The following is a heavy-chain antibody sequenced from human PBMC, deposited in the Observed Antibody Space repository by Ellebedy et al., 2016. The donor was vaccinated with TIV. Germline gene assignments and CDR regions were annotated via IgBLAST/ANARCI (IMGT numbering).Heavy chain of an antibody. Sequence: GESLKISCAASGFTVSSNYMSWVRQASGKGLEWVSVIYSGGSTYYADDVKGRFTISRDNSKNTLYLQMNSLRAEDTAVYYCTREPRDPGIYYGMDVWGQGTTVTVSS. V-gene: IGHV3-53*01. D-gene: IGHD2-15*01. CDR3: TREPRDPGIYYGMDV. CDR1: GFTVSSNY. J-gene: IGHJ6*02. CDR2: IYSGGST.